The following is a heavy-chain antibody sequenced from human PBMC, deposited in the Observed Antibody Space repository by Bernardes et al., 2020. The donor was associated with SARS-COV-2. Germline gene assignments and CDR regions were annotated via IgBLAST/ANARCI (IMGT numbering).Heavy chain of an antibody. D-gene: IGHD4-17*01. CDR1: EFTFSKYS. Sequence: GGSLRLSCTASEFTFSKYSMTWVRQVPGKGLEWVAGILANGATTFYANSVKGRFTISRDNSKNTLFLQMYSLTAEDTALYYCAKDPNGDFFPLALDSWGQGTLVTVSS. V-gene: IGHV3-23*01. CDR3: AKDPNGDFFPLALDS. J-gene: IGHJ4*02. CDR2: ILANGATT.